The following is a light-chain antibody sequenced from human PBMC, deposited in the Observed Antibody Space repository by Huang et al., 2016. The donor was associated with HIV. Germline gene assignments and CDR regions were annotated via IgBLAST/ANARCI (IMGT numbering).Light chain of an antibody. CDR3: QQYDSSPTT. CDR2: GAS. J-gene: IGKJ2*01. V-gene: IGKV3-20*01. Sequence: EVVLTQSPGTLSLSSGESATLSCRASQHVSNNYLAWYQQRPGQAPSLLIYGASRRATGVPDRFSGNGSGTEFTLTIRRLEPEDCAVFYRQQYDSSPTTFGQGTKLEIK. CDR1: QHVSNNY.